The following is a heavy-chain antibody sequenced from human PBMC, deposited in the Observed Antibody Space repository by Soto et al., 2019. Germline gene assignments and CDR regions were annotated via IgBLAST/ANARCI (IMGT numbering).Heavy chain of an antibody. CDR2: IYYSGST. D-gene: IGHD6-6*01. CDR3: ARAAGMAARRLSFDY. CDR1: GGSVSSGGYY. Sequence: SETLSLTRTVSGGSVSSGGYYWSWIRQHPGKGLEWIGYIYYSGSTYYNPSLKSRVTISVDTSKNQFSLKLSSVTAADTAVYYCARAAGMAARRLSFDYWGQGPLVTVSS. V-gene: IGHV4-31*03. J-gene: IGHJ4*02.